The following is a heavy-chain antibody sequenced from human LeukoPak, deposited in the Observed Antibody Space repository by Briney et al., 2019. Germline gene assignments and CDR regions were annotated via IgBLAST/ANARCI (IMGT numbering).Heavy chain of an antibody. Sequence: PGGSLRLSCAASGFTFSSYGMSWVRQAPGKGLEWVSAISGSGGSTYYADSVKGRFTISRDNSKNTLYLQMNSLRAEDTAVYYCAKDPSIAAAGTLYFDYWGQGTLVTVSS. D-gene: IGHD6-13*01. V-gene: IGHV3-23*01. CDR1: GFTFSSYG. CDR2: ISGSGGST. J-gene: IGHJ4*02. CDR3: AKDPSIAAAGTLYFDY.